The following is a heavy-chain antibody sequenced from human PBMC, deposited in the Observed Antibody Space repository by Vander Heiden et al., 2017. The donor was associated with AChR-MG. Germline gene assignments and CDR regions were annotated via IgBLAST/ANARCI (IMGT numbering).Heavy chain of an antibody. Sequence: EVQRVQSVAEVKKHGESPRHSCQGPAITSSNPWIRWVRQIPGNGRGWMGTTDAKDSHNRYSRPYEGHVTVSTYKSTSTAYLEWSSLRASDTAVYYCTTFRGPYGDSDSWGQGTLVKVSS. J-gene: IGHJ5*02. CDR2: TDAKDSHN. CDR3: TTFRGPYGDSDS. D-gene: IGHD4-17*01. CDR1: AITSSNPW. V-gene: IGHV5-10-1*03.